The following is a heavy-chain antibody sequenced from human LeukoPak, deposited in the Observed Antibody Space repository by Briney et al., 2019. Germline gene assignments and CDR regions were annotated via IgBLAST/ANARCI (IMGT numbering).Heavy chain of an antibody. V-gene: IGHV3-7*03. Sequence: GGSLRLSCAASGFTFADYAMAWVRQAPGKGLEWVANIKQDGSEKYYLDSVKGRFTISRDNAKNSLYLQMNSLRAEDTAVYYCARGQTTVTNWGQGTLVTVSS. J-gene: IGHJ4*02. CDR3: ARGQTTVTN. CDR1: GFTFADYA. D-gene: IGHD4-17*01. CDR2: IKQDGSEK.